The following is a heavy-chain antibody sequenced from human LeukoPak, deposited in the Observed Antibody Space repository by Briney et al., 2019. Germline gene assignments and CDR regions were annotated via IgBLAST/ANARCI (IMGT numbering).Heavy chain of an antibody. J-gene: IGHJ4*02. V-gene: IGHV3-23*01. CDR2: ISGSGGST. CDR3: AKEIDSVFMITFGGVINLADY. Sequence: PGGSLRLSCAASGFTFSSYAMSWVRQAPGKGLEWVSAISGSGGSTYYADSVKGRFTISRDNSKNTLYLQMSSLRAEDTAVYYCAKEIDSVFMITFGGVINLADYWGQGTLVTVSS. D-gene: IGHD3-16*02. CDR1: GFTFSSYA.